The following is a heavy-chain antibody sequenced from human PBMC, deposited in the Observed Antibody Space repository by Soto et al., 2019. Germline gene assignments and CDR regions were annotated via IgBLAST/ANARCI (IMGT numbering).Heavy chain of an antibody. V-gene: IGHV4-31*03. Sequence: QVQLQELGPGLVKPSQTLSLTCSVSGGSISSGGYYWCWVRQHPGKGLEWIGYIDYSGSTNYNPSLKSRLSMSVDTSKNHFSLQLTSVTAADTAVYYCARRDSGYIHGPPHYYYGLDVWGQGTTVTVSS. D-gene: IGHD5-18*01. CDR1: GGSISSGGYY. CDR2: IDYSGST. J-gene: IGHJ6*02. CDR3: ARRDSGYIHGPPHYYYGLDV.